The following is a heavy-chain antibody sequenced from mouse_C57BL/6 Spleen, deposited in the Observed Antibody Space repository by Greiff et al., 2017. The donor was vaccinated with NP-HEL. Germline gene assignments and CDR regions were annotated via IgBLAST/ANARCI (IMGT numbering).Heavy chain of an antibody. CDR2: IYPGDGDT. J-gene: IGHJ2*01. V-gene: IGHV1-82*01. CDR3: AREERITTVVDY. Sequence: VQLQQSGPELVKPGASVKISCKASGYAFSSSWMNWVKQRPGTGLEWIGRIYPGDGDTNYNGKFKGKATLTADKSSSTAYMQLSSLTSEDSAVYFCAREERITTVVDYWGQGTTLTVSS. CDR1: GYAFSSSW. D-gene: IGHD1-1*01.